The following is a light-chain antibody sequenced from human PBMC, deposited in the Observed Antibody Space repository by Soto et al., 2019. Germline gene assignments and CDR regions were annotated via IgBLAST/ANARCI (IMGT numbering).Light chain of an antibody. V-gene: IGKV1-39*01. J-gene: IGKJ4*01. CDR1: HSIRTY. Sequence: DIQMTQSPSSLSASVGDRVTITCRASHSIRTYLNWYQQKPGKAPKLLIYATSTLQSGVPSRFSGSASGTDFTLTISSLQPEDFATYYGQHSYTTLPSCGGGTKVEIK. CDR2: ATS. CDR3: QHSYTTLPS.